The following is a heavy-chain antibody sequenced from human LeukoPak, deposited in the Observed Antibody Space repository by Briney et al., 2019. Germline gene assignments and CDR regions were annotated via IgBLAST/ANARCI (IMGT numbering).Heavy chain of an antibody. CDR1: GFTFDDFG. J-gene: IGHJ6*03. Sequence: PGGSLRLSCAASGFTFDDFGMSWVRQAPGKGLEWVCSINWNGGSTDYADSVKGRLTISRDNAKNSLYLQMNSLRAEDTAVYYCAKDGTSGEQWLVHSYYYYMDVWGKGTTVTISS. D-gene: IGHD6-19*01. CDR2: INWNGGST. CDR3: AKDGTSGEQWLVHSYYYYMDV. V-gene: IGHV3-20*04.